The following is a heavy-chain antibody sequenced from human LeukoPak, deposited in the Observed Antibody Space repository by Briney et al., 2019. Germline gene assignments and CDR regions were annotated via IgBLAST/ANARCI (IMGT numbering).Heavy chain of an antibody. CDR2: INPNSGGT. V-gene: IGHV1-2*02. D-gene: IGHD5-18*01. CDR3: ARDRGGIQLWSYFDY. J-gene: IGHJ4*02. Sequence: ASVKVSCKASGYTFTSYYMHWVRQAPGQGLEWMGWINPNSGGTNYAQKFQGRVTMTRDTSISTAYMELSRLRSDDTAVYYCARDRGGIQLWSYFDYWGQGTLVTVSS. CDR1: GYTFTSYY.